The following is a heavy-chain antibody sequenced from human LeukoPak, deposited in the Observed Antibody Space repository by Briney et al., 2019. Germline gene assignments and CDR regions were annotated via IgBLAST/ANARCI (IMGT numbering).Heavy chain of an antibody. Sequence: SETLSLTCTVSGGSINSYYWSWLRQPPGKGLEWIGYIYYSGSTNYNPSLKSRVTISVDTSKNQFSLKLSSVPAADTAVYYCARRVRGGDTGSLRGFDYWGQGTLVTVSS. J-gene: IGHJ4*02. CDR1: GGSINSYY. CDR3: ARRVRGGDTGSLRGFDY. V-gene: IGHV4-59*01. D-gene: IGHD2-21*01. CDR2: IYYSGST.